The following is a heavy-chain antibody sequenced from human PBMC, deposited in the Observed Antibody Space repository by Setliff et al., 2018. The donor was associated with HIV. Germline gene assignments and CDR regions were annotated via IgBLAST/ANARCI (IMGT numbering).Heavy chain of an antibody. CDR2: IYYTGST. Sequence: RDPPGKGLEWIGYIYYTGSTNYDPSLKSRVTISLDTSQDQFSLKLSSVTAAYTSIYYCARGDNYYYTSGTFHNGLDCFDFWGQGTMVTVSS. D-gene: IGHD3-10*01. V-gene: IGHV4-59*01. CDR3: ARGDNYYYTSGTFHNGLDCFDF. J-gene: IGHJ3*01.